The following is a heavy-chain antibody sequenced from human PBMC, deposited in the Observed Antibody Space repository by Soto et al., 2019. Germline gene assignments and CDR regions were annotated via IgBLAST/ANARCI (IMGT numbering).Heavy chain of an antibody. V-gene: IGHV3-30*03. CDR2: ISYDGSNK. D-gene: IGHD6-19*01. J-gene: IGHJ6*03. CDR3: ARRGGLVDPYYFYYYMDV. CDR1: GFTISSYG. Sequence: QVQLVESGGGVVQPGRSLRVSCTASGFTISSYGMHWVRQAPGKGLEWVAVISYDGSNKYYADSVKGRFTISRDDSKNPLYLQMNSLRAEDTAVYYCARRGGLVDPYYFYYYMDVWGKGTTVTVSS.